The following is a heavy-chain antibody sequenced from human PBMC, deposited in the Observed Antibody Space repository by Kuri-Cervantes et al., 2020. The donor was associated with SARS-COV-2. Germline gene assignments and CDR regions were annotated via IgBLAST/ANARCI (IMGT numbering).Heavy chain of an antibody. D-gene: IGHD3-10*01. CDR2: TYYRSKWYH. CDR3: ARGKTMVRGENYYYMDV. V-gene: IGHV6-1*01. CDR1: GDSVSSNSAG. Sequence: SETLSLTCAISGDSVSSNSAGWNWIRQSPSRGLEWLGRTYYRSKWYHDYAVSVKSRITINPDTSKKQFSLQLNSVTPEDTAVYYCARGKTMVRGENYYYMDVWGKGTTVTVSS. J-gene: IGHJ6*03.